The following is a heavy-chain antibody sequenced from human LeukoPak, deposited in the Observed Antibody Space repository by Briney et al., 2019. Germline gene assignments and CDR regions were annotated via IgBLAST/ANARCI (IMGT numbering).Heavy chain of an antibody. CDR3: ARDRFIVVVPAAIDY. CDR1: GFTFSSYS. Sequence: GSLRLSCAASGFTFSSYSMNWVRQAPGKGLEWVSSISSSSSYIYYADSVKGRFTISRDNAKNSLYLQMNSLRAEDTAVYYCARDRFIVVVPAAIDYWGQGTLVTVSS. V-gene: IGHV3-21*01. CDR2: ISSSSSYI. D-gene: IGHD2-2*01. J-gene: IGHJ4*02.